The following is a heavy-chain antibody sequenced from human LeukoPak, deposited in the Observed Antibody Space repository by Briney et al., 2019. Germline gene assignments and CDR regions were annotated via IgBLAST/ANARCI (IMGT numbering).Heavy chain of an antibody. D-gene: IGHD3-9*01. V-gene: IGHV4-61*02. CDR3: ARDLTGAFDY. CDR1: GGSITSGYYY. CDR2: MYRTGTT. J-gene: IGHJ4*02. Sequence: SETLSLTCSVSGGSITSGYYYWSWIRQSPEKGLEWIGRMYRTGTTNYNPSLKSRVTMSRDTSKNQLSLNLSSVTAADTAVYYCARDLTGAFDYWGQGTLVTVSS.